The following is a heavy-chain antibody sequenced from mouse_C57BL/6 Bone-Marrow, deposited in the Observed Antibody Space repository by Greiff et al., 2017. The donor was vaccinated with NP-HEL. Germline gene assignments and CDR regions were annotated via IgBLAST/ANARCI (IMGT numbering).Heavy chain of an antibody. D-gene: IGHD2-2*01. CDR3: ARLWLLNSLDY. CDR2: INPNNGGT. J-gene: IGHJ2*01. Sequence: VQLQQSGPELVKPGASVKIPCKVPGYTFTDYNMDWVKQSHGKSLEWIGDINPNNGGTIYNQKFKGKATLTVDKSSSTAYMELRSLTSEDTAVYYCARLWLLNSLDYWGQGTTLTVSS. CDR1: GYTFTDYN. V-gene: IGHV1-18*01.